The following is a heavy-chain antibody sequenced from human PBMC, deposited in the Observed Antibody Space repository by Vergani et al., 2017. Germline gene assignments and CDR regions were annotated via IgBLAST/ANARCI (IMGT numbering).Heavy chain of an antibody. Sequence: QVQLVESGGGVVQPGRSLRLSCAASGFTFNQYGMHWVRQAPGKGLEWVAVTWYDGNNKQYADSVKGRFTISRDNSKSTMYLQMNSLRDEDTGVYYCAKHFRGWGIDYWGQGTQVIVS. CDR2: TWYDGNNK. D-gene: IGHD3-16*01. CDR1: GFTFNQYG. J-gene: IGHJ4*02. V-gene: IGHV3-33*06. CDR3: AKHFRGWGIDY.